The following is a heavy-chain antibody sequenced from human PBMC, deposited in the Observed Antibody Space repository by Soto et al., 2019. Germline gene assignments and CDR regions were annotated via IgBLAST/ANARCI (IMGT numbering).Heavy chain of an antibody. CDR2: ISYDGSNK. J-gene: IGHJ4*02. CDR3: AMGGYEAFRIVAAAGTPFDY. CDR1: GFTFSSYG. D-gene: IGHD6-13*01. V-gene: IGHV3-30*03. Sequence: HPGGSLRLSCAASGFTFSSYGMHWVRQAPGKGLEWVAVISYDGSNKYYADSVKGRFTISRDNSKNTLYLQMNSLRAEDTAVYYCAMGGYEAFRIVAAAGTPFDYWGQGTLVTVSS.